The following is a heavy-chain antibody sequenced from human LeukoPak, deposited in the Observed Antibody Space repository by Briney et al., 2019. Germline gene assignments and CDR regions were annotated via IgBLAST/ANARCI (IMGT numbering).Heavy chain of an antibody. CDR3: ARDRAMVRGVIEN. V-gene: IGHV3-74*01. CDR1: GFTFSSYW. J-gene: IGHJ4*02. CDR2: INSDGMST. D-gene: IGHD3-10*01. Sequence: GGSLRLSCAASGFTFSSYWMHWVRQAPGKRLVWLSRINSDGMSTSYADSVEGRFTISRDNAKNTLSLQMNSLRAEDTAVYYCARDRAMVRGVIENWGQGTLVTVSS.